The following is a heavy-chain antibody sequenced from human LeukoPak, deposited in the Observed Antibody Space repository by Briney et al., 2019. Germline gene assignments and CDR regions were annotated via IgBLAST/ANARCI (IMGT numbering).Heavy chain of an antibody. Sequence: ASVKVSCKASGYTFTSYGISWVRQAPGQGLEWMGWISAYNGNTNYAQKLQGRVTMTTDTSTGTAYMELRSLRSDDTAVYYCARVVTHSGSYYFDYWGQGTLVTVSS. J-gene: IGHJ4*02. CDR2: ISAYNGNT. CDR3: ARVVTHSGSYYFDY. D-gene: IGHD1-26*01. V-gene: IGHV1-18*01. CDR1: GYTFTSYG.